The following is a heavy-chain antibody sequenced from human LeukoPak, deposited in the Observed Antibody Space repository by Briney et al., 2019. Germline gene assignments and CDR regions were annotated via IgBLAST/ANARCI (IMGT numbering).Heavy chain of an antibody. CDR2: ISYDGSNK. J-gene: IGHJ4*02. V-gene: IGHV3-30*18. Sequence: PGGSLRLSCAASGFTFSSYAMHWVRQAPGKGLEWVAVISYDGSNKYYADSVKGRFTISRDNSKNTLYLQMNSLRAEDTAVYYCAKPSTYYYDSSGYFSFFDYWGQGTLVTVSS. D-gene: IGHD3-22*01. CDR3: AKPSTYYYDSSGYFSFFDY. CDR1: GFTFSSYA.